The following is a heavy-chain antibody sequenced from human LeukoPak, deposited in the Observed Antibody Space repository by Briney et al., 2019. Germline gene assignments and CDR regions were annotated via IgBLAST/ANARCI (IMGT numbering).Heavy chain of an antibody. Sequence: SETLSLTCTVSGDSIGSNTYYWGWIRQPPGKGLEWIGSIYYSGSVYYNPPLKSRVTISVDTSKNQFSLKLNSVTAADTAVYYCARLPSGGYDLDYWGQGTLVTVSS. CDR3: ARLPSGGYDLDY. D-gene: IGHD5-12*01. CDR1: GDSIGSNTYY. V-gene: IGHV4-39*01. CDR2: IYYSGSV. J-gene: IGHJ4*02.